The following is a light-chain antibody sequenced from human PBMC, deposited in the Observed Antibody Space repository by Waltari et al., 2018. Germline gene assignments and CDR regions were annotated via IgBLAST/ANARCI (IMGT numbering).Light chain of an antibody. CDR2: KVS. V-gene: IGKV2-30*01. Sequence: DVGLTQSPLSLPVTLGQPASIPCRSSQSLVYTDGISYLNWFPQRPGQAPRRLISKVSSRDSGVPDRFSGSGSGTDFTLMISSVEADDVGVYFCMQATHWPVTFGQGTRLEIK. CDR3: MQATHWPVT. J-gene: IGKJ5*01. CDR1: QSLVYTDGISY.